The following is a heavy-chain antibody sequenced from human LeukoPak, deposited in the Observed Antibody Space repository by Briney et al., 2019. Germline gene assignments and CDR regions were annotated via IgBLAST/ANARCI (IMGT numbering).Heavy chain of an antibody. CDR1: GFTFSEFA. Sequence: PGGSLRLSCVASGFTFSEFAMNWVRQVPGKGPEWVSHIGGGGVDREYEESVKGRFTVSRDTSRNSLYLQMSSLRGEDTAIYYCAKDSIERNGVYDAFDVWGQGTKVTVAS. J-gene: IGHJ3*01. V-gene: IGHV3-23*01. CDR3: AKDSIERNGVYDAFDV. CDR2: IGGGGVDR. D-gene: IGHD2-8*01.